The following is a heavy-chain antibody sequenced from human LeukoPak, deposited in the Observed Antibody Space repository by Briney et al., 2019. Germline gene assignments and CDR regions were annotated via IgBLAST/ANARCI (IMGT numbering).Heavy chain of an antibody. V-gene: IGHV3-23*01. J-gene: IGHJ4*02. CDR2: ITGSGDGT. CDR3: AKGSRSSRPYYFDH. Sequence: GGSLRLSCAASGFTFSSYAVSWVRQVPGKVPEWVAAITGSGDGTYYADSVKGRFTISRDNSKTTLYLQVNGLRAEDTAIYYCAKGSRSSRPYYFDHWGQGTLVTASS. CDR1: GFTFSSYA. D-gene: IGHD6-6*01.